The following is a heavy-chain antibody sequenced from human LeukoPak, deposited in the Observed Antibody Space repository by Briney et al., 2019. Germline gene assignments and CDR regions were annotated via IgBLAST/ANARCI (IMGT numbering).Heavy chain of an antibody. J-gene: IGHJ5*02. Sequence: SETLSLTCAVYGGSFSGYYWSWIRQPPGKGLEWIGEINHSGSTNYNPSLKSRVTISVDTSKNQFSLKLSSVTAAGTAVYYCARRDCSSTSCYGPGKANWFDPWGQGTLVTVSS. D-gene: IGHD2-2*01. V-gene: IGHV4-34*01. CDR2: INHSGST. CDR1: GGSFSGYY. CDR3: ARRDCSSTSCYGPGKANWFDP.